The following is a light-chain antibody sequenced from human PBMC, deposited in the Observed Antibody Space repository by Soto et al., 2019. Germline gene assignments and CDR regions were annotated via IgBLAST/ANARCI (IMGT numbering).Light chain of an antibody. J-gene: IGKJ1*01. CDR1: QSVSNNY. Sequence: ETVLSKSLVTLPLSPGDRATLSCRASQSVSNNYLAWYQQKPGQAPRLLLYGTSTRATGFPDRFSGSGSGTDFTLTISRLEPEDFAVYYCQQYAYTTVTFGQGTKVDIK. CDR3: QQYAYTTVT. CDR2: GTS. V-gene: IGKV3-20*01.